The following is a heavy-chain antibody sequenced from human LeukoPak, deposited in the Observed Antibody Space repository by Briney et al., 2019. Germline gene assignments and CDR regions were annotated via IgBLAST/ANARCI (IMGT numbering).Heavy chain of an antibody. D-gene: IGHD4-23*01. CDR1: GFTFSIYA. CDR3: ARDRWGFDY. V-gene: IGHV3-30-3*01. Sequence: GGSLRLSCSASGFTFSIYAMHWVRQAPGEGLEWVAFISHDGSDKYYADSVKGRFTISRDISKNTLSLQMNSLRADDTAVYYCARDRWGFDYWGQGTLVSVSS. J-gene: IGHJ4*02. CDR2: ISHDGSDK.